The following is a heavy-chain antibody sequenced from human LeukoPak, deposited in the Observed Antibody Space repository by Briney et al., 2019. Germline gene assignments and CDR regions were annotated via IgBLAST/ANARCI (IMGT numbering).Heavy chain of an antibody. CDR2: IYYSGST. D-gene: IGHD2-2*03. V-gene: IGHV4-59*01. J-gene: IGHJ6*02. CDR3: ARMLDDYYYGMDV. CDR1: GGSISSYY. Sequence: SETLSLTCTVSGGSISSYYWSWIRQPPGKGLEWIGYIYYSGSTNYNLSLKSRVTISVDTSKNQFSLKLSSVTAADTAVYYCARMLDDYYYGMDVWGQGTTVTVSS.